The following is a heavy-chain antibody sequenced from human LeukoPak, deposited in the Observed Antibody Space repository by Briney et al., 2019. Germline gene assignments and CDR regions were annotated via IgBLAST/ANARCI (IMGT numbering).Heavy chain of an antibody. CDR2: INPNSGGT. D-gene: IGHD2-2*01. CDR3: ARDVDIVVVPAAQFDY. CDR1: GYTFTGYY. J-gene: IGHJ4*02. V-gene: IGHV1-2*02. Sequence: ASVKVSGKASGYTFTGYYMHWVRQAPGQGLEWMGWINPNSGGTNYAQKFQGRVTMTRDTSISTAYMELSRLRSDDTAVYYCARDVDIVVVPAAQFDYWGQGTLVTVSS.